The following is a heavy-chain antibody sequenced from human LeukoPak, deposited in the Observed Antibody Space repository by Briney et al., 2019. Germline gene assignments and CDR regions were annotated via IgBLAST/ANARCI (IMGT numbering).Heavy chain of an antibody. J-gene: IGHJ4*02. CDR2: INPNSGGT. CDR3: ARDSRRYTTVTTTLYY. Sequence: GASVKVSCKASGGTFSSYAISWARQAPGQGLEWMGWINPNSGGTNYAQKFQGRVTMTRDTSISTAYMELSRLRSDDTAVYYCARDSRRYTTVTTTLYYWGQGTLVTVSS. D-gene: IGHD4-17*01. V-gene: IGHV1-2*02. CDR1: GGTFSSYA.